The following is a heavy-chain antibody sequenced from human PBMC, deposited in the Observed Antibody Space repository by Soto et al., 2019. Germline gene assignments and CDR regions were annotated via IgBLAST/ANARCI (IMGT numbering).Heavy chain of an antibody. CDR3: AKDRAGVGSSSSLTNYFDY. V-gene: IGHV3-23*01. CDR2: ISGSGGST. J-gene: IGHJ4*02. CDR1: GFTFSSYA. Sequence: GGSLRLSCAASGFTFSSYAMSWVRQAPGKGLEWVSAISGSGGSTYYADSVKGRFTISRDNSKNTLYLQMNSLRAEDTAVYYCAKDRAGVGSSSSLTNYFDYWGQGTLVTVSS. D-gene: IGHD6-6*01.